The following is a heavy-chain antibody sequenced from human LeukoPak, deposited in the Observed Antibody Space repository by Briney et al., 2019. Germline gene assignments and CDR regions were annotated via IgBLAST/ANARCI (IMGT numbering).Heavy chain of an antibody. CDR2: ISSSSSYI. Sequence: PGGSLRLSCAASGFTSSSYSMNWVRQAPGKRQEWVSSISSSSSYIYYADSVKGRFTISRDNAKNSLYLQMNSLRAEDTAVYYCARRGRLKFDYWGQGTLVTVSS. CDR1: GFTSSSYS. V-gene: IGHV3-21*01. CDR3: ARRGRLKFDY. D-gene: IGHD2-21*02. J-gene: IGHJ4*02.